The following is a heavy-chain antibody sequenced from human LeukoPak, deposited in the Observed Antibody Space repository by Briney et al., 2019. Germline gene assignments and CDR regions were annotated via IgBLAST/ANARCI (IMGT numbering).Heavy chain of an antibody. CDR2: IRYDGSNK. D-gene: IGHD3-22*01. CDR1: GFTFSSYG. Sequence: PGGSLRLSCAASGFTFSSYGMHWVRQPPGKGLEWVAFIRYDGSNKYYADSVKGRFTISRDNSKNTLYLQMNSLRAEDTAVYYCARGQGYYDSSGYYVWGQGTLVTVSS. V-gene: IGHV3-30*02. CDR3: ARGQGYYDSSGYYV. J-gene: IGHJ4*02.